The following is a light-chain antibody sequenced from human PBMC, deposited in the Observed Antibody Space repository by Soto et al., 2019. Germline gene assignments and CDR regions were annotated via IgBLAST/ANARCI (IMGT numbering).Light chain of an antibody. CDR3: QQHGTSPQT. Sequence: EIVLTQSPGTLSLSPGERATLSCRASQSVTSNYLAWYQQKPGQAPGLLIYDTSTRASGVPDRFSGSGSGTEFTLTISRLEPEDFAVYYCQQHGTSPQTFGQGTKVDIK. V-gene: IGKV3-20*01. J-gene: IGKJ1*01. CDR2: DTS. CDR1: QSVTSNY.